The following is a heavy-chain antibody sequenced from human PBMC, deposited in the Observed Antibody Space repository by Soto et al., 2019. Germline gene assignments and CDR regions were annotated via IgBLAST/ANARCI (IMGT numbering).Heavy chain of an antibody. CDR2: IYYSGST. CDR1: GGSISSSSYY. Sequence: SETLSLTCTVSGGSISSSSYYWGWIRQPPGKGLEWIGSIYYSGSTYYNPSLKSRVTISVDTSKNQFSLKLSSVTAADTAVYYCARLSSGSYYLAGWVYYFDYWGQGTLVTVSS. V-gene: IGHV4-39*01. CDR3: ARLSSGSYYLAGWVYYFDY. J-gene: IGHJ4*02. D-gene: IGHD1-26*01.